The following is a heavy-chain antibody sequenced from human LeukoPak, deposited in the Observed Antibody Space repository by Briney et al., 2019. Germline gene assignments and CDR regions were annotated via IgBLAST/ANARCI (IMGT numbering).Heavy chain of an antibody. CDR2: ISSSSSTI. J-gene: IGHJ4*02. V-gene: IGHV3-48*01. Sequence: GGSLRLSCAASGFTFSSYSMNCVRQAPGEGLEWVSYISSSSSTIYYADSVKGRFTISRDNAKNSLYLQMNSLRAEDTAVYYCARDSDFWSAPQLFDYWGQGTLVTVSS. CDR1: GFTFSSYS. D-gene: IGHD3-3*01. CDR3: ARDSDFWSAPQLFDY.